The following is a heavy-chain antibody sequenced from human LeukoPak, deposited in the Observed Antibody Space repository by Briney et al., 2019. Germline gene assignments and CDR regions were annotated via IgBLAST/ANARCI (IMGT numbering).Heavy chain of an antibody. D-gene: IGHD2-2*01. V-gene: IGHV4-34*01. CDR2: INHSGST. J-gene: IGHJ4*02. CDR3: ARGGKYQLLDY. Sequence: PSETLSLTCAVYGGSFSGYYWSSIRQPPGKGLEWIGEINHSGSTNYNPSLKSRVTISVDTSKNQFSLKLSSVTAADTAVYYCARGGKYQLLDYWGQGTLVTVSS. CDR1: GGSFSGYY.